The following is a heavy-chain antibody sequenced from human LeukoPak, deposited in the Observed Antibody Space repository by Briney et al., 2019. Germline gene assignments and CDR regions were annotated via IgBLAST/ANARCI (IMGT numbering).Heavy chain of an antibody. J-gene: IGHJ6*02. CDR3: ARDLYGSGYSYYYYYGMDV. CDR2: ISSSSSYI. CDR1: GSTFSSYS. V-gene: IGHV3-21*01. Sequence: GGSLRLSCAASGSTFSSYSMNWVRQAPGKGLEWVSSISSSSSYIYYADSVKGRFTISRDNAKNSLYLQMNSLRAEDTAVYYCARDLYGSGYSYYYYYGMDVWGQGTTVTVSS. D-gene: IGHD3-10*01.